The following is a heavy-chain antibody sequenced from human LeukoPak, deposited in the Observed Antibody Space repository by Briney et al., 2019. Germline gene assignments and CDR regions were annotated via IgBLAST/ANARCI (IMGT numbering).Heavy chain of an antibody. Sequence: GGSLRLSCAASGFSISDAYMSWLRQAPGKGLEWVANIKQDGSEKYYVDSVKGRFTISRDNAKNSLYLQMNSLRAEDTAVYYCARDGMLGYCSSTSCPGGYWGQRTLVTVSS. CDR2: IKQDGSEK. CDR1: GFSISDAY. D-gene: IGHD2-2*01. J-gene: IGHJ4*02. CDR3: ARDGMLGYCSSTSCPGGY. V-gene: IGHV3-7*01.